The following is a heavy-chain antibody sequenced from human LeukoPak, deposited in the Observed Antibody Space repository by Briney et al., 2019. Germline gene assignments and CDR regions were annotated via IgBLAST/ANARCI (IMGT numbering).Heavy chain of an antibody. CDR1: GFTFSSSW. D-gene: IGHD2-21*02. CDR3: ARYGLTAALDF. Sequence: PGGSLRLSCAASGFTFSSSWMSWVRQAPGKGLEWVANIKPDGSEKFHVDSVKGRFTISRDNSKSSLSLQMNSLRAEDTAVYYCARYGLTAALDFWGQGTLVNVSS. V-gene: IGHV3-7*01. CDR2: IKPDGSEK. J-gene: IGHJ4*02.